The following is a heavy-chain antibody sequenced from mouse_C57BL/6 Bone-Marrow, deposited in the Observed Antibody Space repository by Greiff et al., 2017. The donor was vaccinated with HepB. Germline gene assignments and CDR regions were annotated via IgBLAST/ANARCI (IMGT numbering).Heavy chain of an antibody. CDR2: IDPANGNT. J-gene: IGHJ4*01. V-gene: IGHV14-3*01. CDR1: GFNIKNTY. CDR3: ARGLLYYGSSYYAMDY. Sequence: VQLQQSVAELVRPGASVKLSCTASGFNIKNTYMHWVKQRPEQGLEWIGRIDPANGNTKYAPKFQGKATITADTSSNTAYLQLSSLTSEDTAIYYCARGLLYYGSSYYAMDYWGQGTSATVSS. D-gene: IGHD1-1*01.